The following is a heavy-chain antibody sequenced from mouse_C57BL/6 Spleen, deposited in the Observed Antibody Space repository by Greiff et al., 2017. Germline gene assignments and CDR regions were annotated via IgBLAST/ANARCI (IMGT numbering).Heavy chain of an antibody. V-gene: IGHV1-55*01. CDR2: IYPGSGST. J-gene: IGHJ2*01. Sequence: QVQLQQPGAELVTPGASVQMSCKASGYTFTSYWITWVKQRPGQGLEWIGDIYPGSGSTNYNEKFKSKATLTVDTSSSTAYMQLSSLTSEDSAVYYCARRLTGTDYWGQGTTLTGSS. CDR3: ARRLTGTDY. D-gene: IGHD4-1*01. CDR1: GYTFTSYW.